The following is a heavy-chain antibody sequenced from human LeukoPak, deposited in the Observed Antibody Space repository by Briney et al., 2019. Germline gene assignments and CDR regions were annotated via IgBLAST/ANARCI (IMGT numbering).Heavy chain of an antibody. CDR3: ARGSVRGYPNYYYYYYMDV. D-gene: IGHD3-10*01. V-gene: IGHV1-69*06. Sequence: ASVKVSCKASGGTFSSYAISWVRQAPGQGLEWMGGIIPIFGTANYAQKFQGRVTITADKSTSTAYMELSSLRSEDTAVYYCARGSVRGYPNYYYYYYMDVWGKGTTVTVSS. J-gene: IGHJ6*03. CDR1: GGTFSSYA. CDR2: IIPIFGTA.